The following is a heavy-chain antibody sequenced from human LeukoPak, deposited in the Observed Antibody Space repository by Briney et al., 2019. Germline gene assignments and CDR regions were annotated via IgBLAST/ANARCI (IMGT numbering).Heavy chain of an antibody. CDR2: IYYSGST. D-gene: IGHD6-19*01. CDR1: GGSISSSSYY. Sequence: PSETLSLTCTVPGGSISSSSYYWGWIRQPPGKGLEWIGSIYYSGSTYYNPSLKSRVTISVDTSKNQFSLKLSSVTAADTAVYYCARGIAVAGTRLLDYWGQGTLVTVSS. J-gene: IGHJ4*02. CDR3: ARGIAVAGTRLLDY. V-gene: IGHV4-39*07.